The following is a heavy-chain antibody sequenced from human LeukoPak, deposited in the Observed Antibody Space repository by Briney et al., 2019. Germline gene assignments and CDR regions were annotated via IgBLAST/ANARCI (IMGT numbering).Heavy chain of an antibody. Sequence: GGSLRLSCAASGFTLSSNYMCWVRQAPGKGLEWVSVIYSGGSTYYADSVKGRFTISRDNPKNTLYLQMNSLRAEDTAVCYCARERAELLWFGEYYYYGMDVWGQGTTVTVSS. J-gene: IGHJ6*02. D-gene: IGHD3-10*01. CDR3: ARERAELLWFGEYYYYGMDV. CDR1: GFTLSSNY. V-gene: IGHV3-53*01. CDR2: IYSGGST.